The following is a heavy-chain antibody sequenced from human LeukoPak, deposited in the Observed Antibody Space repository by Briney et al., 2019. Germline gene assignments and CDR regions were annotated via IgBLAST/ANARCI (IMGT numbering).Heavy chain of an antibody. J-gene: IGHJ5*02. CDR1: GGSISSGGYS. CDR2: IYHSGST. Sequence: KASETLSLTCAVSGGSISSGGYSWSWIRQPPGKGLEWIGYIYHSGSTYYNPSLKSRVTISVDRSKNQFSLKLSSVTAADTAVYYCARGTIIAAAGRVWFDPWGQGTLVTVSS. D-gene: IGHD6-13*01. CDR3: ARGTIIAAAGRVWFDP. V-gene: IGHV4-30-2*01.